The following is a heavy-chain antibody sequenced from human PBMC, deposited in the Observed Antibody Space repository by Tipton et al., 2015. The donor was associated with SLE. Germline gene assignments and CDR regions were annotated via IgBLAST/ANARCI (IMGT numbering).Heavy chain of an antibody. J-gene: IGHJ4*02. CDR1: GGSFSTYT. Sequence: QSGPEVKKPGSSVKVSCKASGGSFSTYTFSWVRQAPGQGLEYMGGIIPVFGSLGYAQKFQDRVTISRDDSTTTIYMELSSLRSEDAAVYYCARADGQLPEDYWGQGTLVTVSS. D-gene: IGHD6-6*01. CDR2: IIPVFGSL. CDR3: ARADGQLPEDY. V-gene: IGHV1-69*05.